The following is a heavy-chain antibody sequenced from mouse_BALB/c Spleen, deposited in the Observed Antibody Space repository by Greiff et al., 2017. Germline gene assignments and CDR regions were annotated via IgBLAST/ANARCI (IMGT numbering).Heavy chain of an antibody. D-gene: IGHD1-1*01. CDR3: ARYYYGISPHWYFDV. J-gene: IGHJ1*01. V-gene: IGHV3-1*02. CDR2: IHYSGST. Sequence: EVKLMESGPDLVKPSQSLSLTCTVTGYSITSGYSWHWIRQFPGNKLEWMGYIHYSGSTNYNPSLKSRISITRDTSKNQFFLQLNSVTTEDTATYYCARYYYGISPHWYFDVWGAGTTVTVSS. CDR1: GYSITSGYS.